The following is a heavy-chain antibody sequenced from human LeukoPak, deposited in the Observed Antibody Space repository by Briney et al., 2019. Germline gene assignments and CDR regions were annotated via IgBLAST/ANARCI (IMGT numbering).Heavy chain of an antibody. J-gene: IGHJ4*02. Sequence: GRSLRLSCAASGFTFSTYAMHWVRQAPGKGLEWVAVISYDGSNTYSADSVKGRFTISRDNSKNTLFLQMSSLTPEDTAVYYCARQVIDGSGSYNFDYWGQGTLVTVSS. CDR3: ARQVIDGSGSYNFDY. CDR1: GFTFSTYA. D-gene: IGHD3-10*01. V-gene: IGHV3-30-3*01. CDR2: ISYDGSNT.